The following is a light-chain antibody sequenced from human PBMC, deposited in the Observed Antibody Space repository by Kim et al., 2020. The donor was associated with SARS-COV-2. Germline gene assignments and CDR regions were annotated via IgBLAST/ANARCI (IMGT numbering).Light chain of an antibody. V-gene: IGLV2-18*02. CDR1: VSDIGRYDR. J-gene: IGLJ2*01. CDR3: NSYTSSSTLV. CDR2: AVI. Sequence: GHSVTISCTGTVSDIGRYDRVSWYQQSPGTAPKLHIYAVINRPSGVPDRFSGSRSGNTASLTISGLQTEDEADYYCNSYTSSSTLVFGGGTQLTVL.